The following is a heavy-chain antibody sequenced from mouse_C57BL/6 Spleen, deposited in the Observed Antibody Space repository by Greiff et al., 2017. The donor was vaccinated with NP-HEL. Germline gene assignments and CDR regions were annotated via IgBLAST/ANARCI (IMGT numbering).Heavy chain of an antibody. CDR1: GYSITSGYY. V-gene: IGHV3-6*01. D-gene: IGHD1-1*01. CDR3: ARDWTTVVATDY. Sequence: EVQRVESGPGLVKPSQSLSLTCSVTGYSITSGYYWNWIRQFPGNKLEWMGYISYDGSNNYNPSLKNRISITRDTSKNQFFLKLNSVTTEDTATYYCARDWTTVVATDYWGQGTTLTVSS. CDR2: ISYDGSN. J-gene: IGHJ2*01.